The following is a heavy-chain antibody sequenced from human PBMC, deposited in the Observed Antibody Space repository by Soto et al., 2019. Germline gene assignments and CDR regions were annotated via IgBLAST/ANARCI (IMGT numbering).Heavy chain of an antibody. CDR2: IWYDGSNK. V-gene: IGHV3-33*01. CDR3: ASQGPDLTGTYLDAFDI. CDR1: GFTFSSYG. D-gene: IGHD3-9*01. J-gene: IGHJ3*02. Sequence: RRLSRAASGFTFSSYGMHWVRQAPGTGLEWVAVIWYDGSNKYYADSVKGRFTISRDNSKNTLYLQMNSLRAEDTAVYYCASQGPDLTGTYLDAFDIWGQGTMVTVSS.